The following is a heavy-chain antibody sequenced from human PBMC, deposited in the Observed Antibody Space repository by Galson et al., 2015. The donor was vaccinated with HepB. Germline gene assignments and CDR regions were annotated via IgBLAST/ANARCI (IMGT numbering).Heavy chain of an antibody. V-gene: IGHV1-18*01. CDR3: ARDLRADYYGSGSYKY. J-gene: IGHJ4*02. Sequence: SVKVSCKASGYTFTNYGISWVRQAPGQGLEWMGWISAYNGNTNYTQKPQGRVTMTTDTSTSTAYMELRSLRSDDTAVYYCARDLRADYYGSGSYKYWGQGTLVTVSS. D-gene: IGHD3-10*01. CDR2: ISAYNGNT. CDR1: GYTFTNYG.